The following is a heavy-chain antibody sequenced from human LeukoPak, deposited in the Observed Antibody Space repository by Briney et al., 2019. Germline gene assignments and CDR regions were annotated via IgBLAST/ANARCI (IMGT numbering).Heavy chain of an antibody. V-gene: IGHV4-34*01. CDR3: ARRDYSSSSDY. D-gene: IGHD6-6*01. CDR1: GGSFSGYY. Sequence: PSETLSLTCAVYGGSFSGYYWSWIRQPPGKGLEWIGEINHSGSTNYNPSLKSRVTISVDTSKNQFSLELSSVTAADTAVYYCARRDYSSSSDYWGQGTLVTVSS. J-gene: IGHJ4*02. CDR2: INHSGST.